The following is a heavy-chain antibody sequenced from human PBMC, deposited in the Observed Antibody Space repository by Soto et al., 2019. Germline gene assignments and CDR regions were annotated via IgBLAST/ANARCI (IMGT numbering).Heavy chain of an antibody. V-gene: IGHV3-30*18. CDR1: GFTFSSYG. CDR2: ISYDGSNK. Sequence: LRLSCAASGFTFSSYGMHWVRQAPGKGLEWVAVISYDGSNKYYADSVKGRFTISRDNSKNTLYLQMNSLRAEDTAVYYYAKDLTGTYYYGMDVWGQGTTVTVSS. CDR3: AKDLTGTYYYGMDV. J-gene: IGHJ6*02. D-gene: IGHD1-7*01.